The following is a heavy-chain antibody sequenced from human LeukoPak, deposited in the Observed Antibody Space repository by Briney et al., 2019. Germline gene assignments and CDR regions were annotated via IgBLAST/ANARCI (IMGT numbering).Heavy chain of an antibody. D-gene: IGHD6-19*01. CDR1: GFTFSSYA. Sequence: GGSLILPCAASGFTFSSYAMSWVRQAPGKGLEWVSSISDSGANTYYADSVKGRFTISRDNSKNTLYLQMNSLRAEDTAVYYCAKGRSSGWYEWGYWGQGTLVTVSS. CDR3: AKGRSSGWYEWGY. CDR2: ISDSGANT. V-gene: IGHV3-23*01. J-gene: IGHJ4*02.